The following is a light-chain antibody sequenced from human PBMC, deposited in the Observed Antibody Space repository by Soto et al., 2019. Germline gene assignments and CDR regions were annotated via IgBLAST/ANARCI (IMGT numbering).Light chain of an antibody. J-gene: IGLJ1*01. CDR1: SSDVGGYNY. V-gene: IGLV2-14*01. Sequence: SVLTQPASVSGSPGQSITISCTGTSSDVGGYNYVSWYQQHPGKAPKLMIYDVSNRPSGVSNRFSGSKSGNTASLTISGLQAEGEADYYCRSYTSSSTLGVFGTGSNVTV. CDR3: RSYTSSSTLGV. CDR2: DVS.